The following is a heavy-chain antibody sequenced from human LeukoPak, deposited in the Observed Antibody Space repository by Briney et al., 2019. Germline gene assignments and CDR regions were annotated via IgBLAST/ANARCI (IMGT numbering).Heavy chain of an antibody. CDR3: VHQSSGWRYYFDY. CDR2: ITYDGSNK. J-gene: IGHJ4*02. D-gene: IGHD6-19*01. Sequence: GGSLRLSCAASGFSFKDYNIHWVRQAPGKGLEWVAVITYDGSNKYYTDSVKGRFTISRDNSKSTLYLQMNSLRPEDTAVYYCVHQSSGWRYYFDYWGQGTLVTVSS. CDR1: GFSFKDYN. V-gene: IGHV3-30*03.